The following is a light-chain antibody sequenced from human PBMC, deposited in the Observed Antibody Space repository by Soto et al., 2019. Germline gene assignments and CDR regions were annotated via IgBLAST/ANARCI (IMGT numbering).Light chain of an antibody. V-gene: IGKV3-15*01. Sequence: EIVMTQSPATLSVSPGERGTLSCRASESLFGFLAWYQHKPGQAPRLLIYGVSTKATGVPARFSGSGSATDFTLTITSLQSDDSAVYYCQSYNDWPFAFGQGTKLEI. CDR1: ESLFGF. CDR2: GVS. CDR3: QSYNDWPFA. J-gene: IGKJ2*01.